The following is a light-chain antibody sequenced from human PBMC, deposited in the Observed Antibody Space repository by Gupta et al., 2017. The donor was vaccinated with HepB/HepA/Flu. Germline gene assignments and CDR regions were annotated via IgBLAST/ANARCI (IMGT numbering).Light chain of an antibody. Sequence: SYELTPPLSVSGALGPTARITCGGNNIGNKNVHWYQQKPGQAPVLVIYRDSNRPSGIPERFSGSNSGNTATLNISRAQAGDEADYYCQVWDSSIVVFGGGTKLTVL. CDR2: RDS. CDR3: QVWDSSIVV. J-gene: IGLJ2*01. V-gene: IGLV3-9*01. CDR1: NIGNKN.